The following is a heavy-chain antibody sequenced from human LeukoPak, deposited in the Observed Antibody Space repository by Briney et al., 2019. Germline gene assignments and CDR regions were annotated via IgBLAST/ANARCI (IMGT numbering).Heavy chain of an antibody. D-gene: IGHD2-15*01. CDR2: IHPNNGDT. V-gene: IGHV1-2*02. CDR3: ARDGPAQVVDLDC. Sequence: DSVKVSCKASGYTFSGTGWYLYWLRQAPGQGLECMGWIHPNNGDTAYAQKFEGRVAMTRDTSISTAYMELRRLRPDDTAVYFCARDGPAQVVDLDCWGQGTLVPVSS. J-gene: IGHJ4*02. CDR1: GYTFSGTGWY.